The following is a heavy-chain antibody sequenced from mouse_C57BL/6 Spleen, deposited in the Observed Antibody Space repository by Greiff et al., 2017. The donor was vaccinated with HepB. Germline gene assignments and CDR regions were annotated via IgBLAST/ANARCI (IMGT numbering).Heavy chain of an antibody. J-gene: IGHJ1*03. Sequence: EVKLVESEGGLVQPGSSMKLSCTASGFTFSDYYMAWVRQVPEKGLEWVANINYDGSSTYYLDSLKSRFIISRDNAKNILYLQMSSLKSEDTATYYCARDYDYYGSSYGYFDVWGTGTTVTVSS. CDR1: GFTFSDYY. D-gene: IGHD1-1*01. CDR3: ARDYDYYGSSYGYFDV. CDR2: INYDGSST. V-gene: IGHV5-16*01.